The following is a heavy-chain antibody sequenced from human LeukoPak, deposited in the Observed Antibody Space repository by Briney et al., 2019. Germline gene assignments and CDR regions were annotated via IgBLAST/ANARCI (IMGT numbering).Heavy chain of an antibody. CDR1: GGSISSYY. CDR2: IYTSGST. D-gene: IGHD1-26*01. J-gene: IGHJ6*03. V-gene: IGHV4-4*07. Sequence: SETLSLTCTVSGGSISSYYWSWIRQPAGKGLEWIGRIYTSGSTNYKPSFKSRVTISADTSKNQFSLKLSSVTAADTAVYYCARDHPTPTTGYMDVWGKGTTVTVSS. CDR3: ARDHPTPTTGYMDV.